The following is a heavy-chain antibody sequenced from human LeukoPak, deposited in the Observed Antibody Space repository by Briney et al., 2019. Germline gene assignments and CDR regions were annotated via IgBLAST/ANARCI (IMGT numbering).Heavy chain of an antibody. J-gene: IGHJ3*02. D-gene: IGHD5-24*01. V-gene: IGHV4-39*01. Sequence: SETLSLTCTVSGGSISSSSYYWGWIRQPPGEGLEWIGSIYYGGSTSYNPSLKSRVSISVDTSKKQFSLQLTSVTATDTAVYYCARRQRWAQLDAFDIWGQGTMVTVSS. CDR2: IYYGGST. CDR3: ARRQRWAQLDAFDI. CDR1: GGSISSSSYY.